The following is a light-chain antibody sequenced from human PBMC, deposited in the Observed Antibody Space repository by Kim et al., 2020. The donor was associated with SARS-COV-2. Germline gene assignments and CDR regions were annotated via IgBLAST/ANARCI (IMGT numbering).Light chain of an antibody. CDR1: QGNRNL. CDR2: EAS. CDR3: QHYDNYSQT. Sequence: GDRVTHPCRGRQGNRNLVGLYQQGPRKAPTLLIYEASSLESGVPSRFSGTGSGTEFTLTISSLQPDDFATYYCQHYDNYSQTFGPGTKVDIK. V-gene: IGKV1-5*01. J-gene: IGKJ1*01.